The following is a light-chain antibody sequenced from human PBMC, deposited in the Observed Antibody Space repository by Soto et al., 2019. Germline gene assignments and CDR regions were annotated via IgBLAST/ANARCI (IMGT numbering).Light chain of an antibody. V-gene: IGKV1-9*01. Sequence: DIQLTQSPSFLSASVGDRVTITCRASQGISSYFAWYQQKPGKDPKLLIYAASTLQSGVPSRFSGSGAGTEFTLTISSLQPEAFATYYCQQLNSYPRLTFGGGTKVEIK. CDR1: QGISSY. J-gene: IGKJ4*01. CDR3: QQLNSYPRLT. CDR2: AAS.